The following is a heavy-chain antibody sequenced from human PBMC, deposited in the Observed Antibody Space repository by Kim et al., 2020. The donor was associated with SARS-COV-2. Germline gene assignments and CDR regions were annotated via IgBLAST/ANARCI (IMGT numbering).Heavy chain of an antibody. Sequence: SETLSLTCAVYGGSFSGYYWSWIRQPPGKGLEWIGEINHSGSTNYNPSLKSRVTISVDTSKNQFSLKLSSVTAADTAVYYCARIAAAGAFYYYYGMDVWGQGTTVTVSS. D-gene: IGHD6-13*01. V-gene: IGHV4-34*01. CDR1: GGSFSGYY. CDR2: INHSGST. J-gene: IGHJ6*02. CDR3: ARIAAAGAFYYYYGMDV.